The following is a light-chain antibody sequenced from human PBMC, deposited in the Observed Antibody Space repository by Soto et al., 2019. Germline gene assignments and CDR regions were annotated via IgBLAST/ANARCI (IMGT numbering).Light chain of an antibody. V-gene: IGKV3-20*01. J-gene: IGKJ1*01. CDR2: GAS. Sequence: EIVLTQSPGTLSLSPGERATLSCRASQSIRSNHLAWYQQKPGQAPRLLIYGASSRATGIPDRFSGSGSGTDFTLTISRLEPEDFAVYQCQQYDNSFRTFGQGTKVDIK. CDR3: QQYDNSFRT. CDR1: QSIRSNH.